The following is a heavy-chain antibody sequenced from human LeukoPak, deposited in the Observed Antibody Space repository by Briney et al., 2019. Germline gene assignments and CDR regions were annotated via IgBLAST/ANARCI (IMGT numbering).Heavy chain of an antibody. J-gene: IGHJ6*03. CDR2: ISSSGSTI. Sequence: GGALRLSCADSGFSISSYEMNWVRQDPGKGLEWVSYISSSGSTIYYADSVRGRFTISRDNAKNSLYLQMNSLRAEDTAVYYCARVELAPYYYYMDVWGKGTTVTVSS. CDR3: ARVELAPYYYYMDV. D-gene: IGHD1-7*01. V-gene: IGHV3-48*03. CDR1: GFSISSYE.